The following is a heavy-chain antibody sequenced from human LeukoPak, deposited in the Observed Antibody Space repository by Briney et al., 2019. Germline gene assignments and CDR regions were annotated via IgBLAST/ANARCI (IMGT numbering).Heavy chain of an antibody. CDR2: IYYSGST. V-gene: IGHV4-59*01. CDR3: ARYNNWFDP. D-gene: IGHD1-1*01. Sequence: PSETLSLTRTVSGGSISSYYWSWIRQPPGKGLEWIGYIYYSGSTNYNPSLKSRVTISVDTSKNQFSLKLSSVTAADTAVYYCARYNNWFDPWGQETLVTVSS. CDR1: GGSISSYY. J-gene: IGHJ5*02.